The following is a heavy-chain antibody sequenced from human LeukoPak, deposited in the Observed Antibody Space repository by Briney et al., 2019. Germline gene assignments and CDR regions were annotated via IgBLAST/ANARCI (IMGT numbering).Heavy chain of an antibody. CDR1: GYTFTGYF. D-gene: IGHD3-10*01. J-gene: IGHJ4*02. Sequence: ASVRVSCKASGYTFTGYFMNWVRQAPGQGLEWLGRINPNAGGTNYAQNFQGRVTVTRDTSISTAYMELSRLRSDDTAVYYCARHHGGGSGSYYTYWGQGTLVTVSS. V-gene: IGHV1-2*06. CDR3: ARHHGGGSGSYYTY. CDR2: INPNAGGT.